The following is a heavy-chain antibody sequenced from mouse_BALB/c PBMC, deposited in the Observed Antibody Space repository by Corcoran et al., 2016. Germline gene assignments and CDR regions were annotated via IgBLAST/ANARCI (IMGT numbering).Heavy chain of an antibody. CDR1: GYTFTSYV. CDR2: INPYNDGT. Sequence: VQLQQSGPELVKPGASVKMSCKATGYTFTSYVMHWVKQKTGQGLEWIGYINPYNDGTKYNEKIKGKATLTSDKSTRTAYMELSSLTSEDSAVYYFARRAYYSSGFAYWGQGTLVTVSA. J-gene: IGHJ3*01. V-gene: IGHV1S136*01. CDR3: ARRAYYSSGFAY. D-gene: IGHD2-12*01.